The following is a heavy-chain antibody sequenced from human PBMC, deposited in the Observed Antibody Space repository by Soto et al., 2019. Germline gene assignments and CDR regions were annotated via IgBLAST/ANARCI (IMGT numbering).Heavy chain of an antibody. CDR1: GYGFSIHW. CDR3: ARRQGVLGGTYGRRNYNYCYGLDV. CDR2: IYPGNSNT. J-gene: IGHJ6*02. V-gene: IGHV5-51*01. Sequence: GESLKISCKGSGYGFSIHWVAWLRQMPGKGLERVGIIYPGNSNTMYSPSFQGHITISADQSIDTAYLQWSSLEASDTAIYFCARRQGVLGGTYGRRNYNYCYGLDVWGQGTAVTVS. D-gene: IGHD3-10*01.